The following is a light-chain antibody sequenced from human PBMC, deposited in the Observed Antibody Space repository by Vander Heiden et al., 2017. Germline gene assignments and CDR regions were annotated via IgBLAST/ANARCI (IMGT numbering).Light chain of an antibody. J-gene: IGKJ4*01. Sequence: IQLTQSTSSLSASVGDRVTFTCRASQAISSDLAWYQQKPGKAPKILIYASSTLQTGVPSRFSGSGSGTEFTLTISSLQTEDCATYYGQQLTRYPLTFGGGTKVEI. CDR3: QQLTRYPLT. V-gene: IGKV1-9*01. CDR1: QAISSD. CDR2: ASS.